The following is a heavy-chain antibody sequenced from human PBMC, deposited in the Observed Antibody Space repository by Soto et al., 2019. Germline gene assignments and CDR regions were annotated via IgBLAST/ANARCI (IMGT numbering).Heavy chain of an antibody. V-gene: IGHV1-3*01. J-gene: IGHJ5*02. D-gene: IGHD3-22*01. Sequence: GASVKVSCKASGYTFTSYAMHWVRQAPGQRLEWMGWINAGNGNTKYSQKFQGRVTITRDTSASTAYMELSSLRSEDTAVYYCARDAPPVYYYDSSGYPGPNNWFDPWGQGTRVTVSS. CDR1: GYTFTSYA. CDR3: ARDAPPVYYYDSSGYPGPNNWFDP. CDR2: INAGNGNT.